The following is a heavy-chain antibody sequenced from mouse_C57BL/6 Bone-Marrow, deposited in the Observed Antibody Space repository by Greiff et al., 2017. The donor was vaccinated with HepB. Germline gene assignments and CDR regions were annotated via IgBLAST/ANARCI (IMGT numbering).Heavy chain of an antibody. CDR1: GFTFSDYY. Sequence: DVMLVESGGGLVQPGGSLKLSCAASGFTFSDYYMYWVRQTPEKRLEWVAYISNGGGSTYYPETVKGRFTIARDNAKNTLYLQMSRLKSEDTAMYYCARHDGYYWFAYWGQGTLVTVSA. CDR3: ARHDGYYWFAY. CDR2: ISNGGGST. D-gene: IGHD2-3*01. J-gene: IGHJ3*01. V-gene: IGHV5-12*01.